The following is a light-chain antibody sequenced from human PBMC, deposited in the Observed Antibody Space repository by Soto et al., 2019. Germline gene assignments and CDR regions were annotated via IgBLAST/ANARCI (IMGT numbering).Light chain of an antibody. CDR2: SDN. Sequence: QSVLTQPPSASGTPGQRVTISCSGSSSNIGSNYVYWYQQLPATAPKLLIYSDNQRPSGVPDRFSGSKSGTSASLAISGLQSEDEADYYCSAWDDSLSSDVFGSGTKLTVL. V-gene: IGLV1-47*02. J-gene: IGLJ1*01. CDR1: SSNIGSNY. CDR3: SAWDDSLSSDV.